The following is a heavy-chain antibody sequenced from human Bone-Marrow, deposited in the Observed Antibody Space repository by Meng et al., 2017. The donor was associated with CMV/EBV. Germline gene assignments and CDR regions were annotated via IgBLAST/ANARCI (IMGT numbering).Heavy chain of an antibody. CDR3: AREGYCSSTSCYKYYYYYGIDV. Sequence: GESLKISCAASGFTFSSYAMHWVRQAPGKGLEWVAVISYDGSNKYYADSVKSRFTISRDNSKNSLYLQMNSLRAEDTAVYYCAREGYCSSTSCYKYYYYYGIDVWGQGTTVTVSS. D-gene: IGHD2-2*02. CDR1: GFTFSSYA. CDR2: ISYDGSNK. V-gene: IGHV3-30-3*01. J-gene: IGHJ6*02.